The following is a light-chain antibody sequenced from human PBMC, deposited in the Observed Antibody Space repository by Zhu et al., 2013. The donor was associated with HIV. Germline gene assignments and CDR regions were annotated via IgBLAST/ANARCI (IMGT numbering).Light chain of an antibody. CDR2: ATS. CDR3: HQYGGSVWT. J-gene: IGKJ1*01. V-gene: IGKV3-20*01. Sequence: IVLTQSPGTLSLSPGERATLSCRASQAFSNTYLAWYQQKPGRSPRVLIYATSKRASDIPDRFSGSGSGTDFTLTINRLDPEDFAVYYCHQYGGSVWTFGQGTKVEMK. CDR1: QAFSNTY.